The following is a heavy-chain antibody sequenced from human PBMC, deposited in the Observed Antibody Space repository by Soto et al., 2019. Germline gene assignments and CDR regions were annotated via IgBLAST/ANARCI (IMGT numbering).Heavy chain of an antibody. CDR2: ISGSGGST. CDR1: GFTFSSYA. V-gene: IGHV3-23*01. Sequence: GGSLRLSCAASGFTFSSYAMSWVRQAPGKGLEWVSAISGSGGSTYYADSVKGRFTISRDNSKNTLYLQMNSLRAEDTAVYYCAKAVYYYDSSGPPGVDYWGQGTLVTVSS. J-gene: IGHJ4*02. CDR3: AKAVYYYDSSGPPGVDY. D-gene: IGHD3-22*01.